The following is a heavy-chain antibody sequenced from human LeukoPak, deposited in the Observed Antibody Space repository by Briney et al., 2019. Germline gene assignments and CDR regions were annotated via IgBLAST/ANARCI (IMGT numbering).Heavy chain of an antibody. D-gene: IGHD3-16*01. Sequence: SETLSLTCAVYGGSFSGYYWSWIRQPPGEGLEWIGEINHSGSSNYNPSLKSRVTISVDTSKNQFSLKLSSVTAADMAVYYCANGGWFDSWGQGTLVTVSS. V-gene: IGHV4-34*01. J-gene: IGHJ5*01. CDR3: ANGGWFDS. CDR2: INHSGSS. CDR1: GGSFSGYY.